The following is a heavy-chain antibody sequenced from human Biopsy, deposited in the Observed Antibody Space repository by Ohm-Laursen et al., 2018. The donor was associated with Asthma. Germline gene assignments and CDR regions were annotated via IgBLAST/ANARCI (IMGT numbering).Heavy chain of an antibody. D-gene: IGHD3-22*01. CDR3: ARSYDTDSYPVLVLDY. CDR1: GGSFSNFA. J-gene: IGHJ4*02. CDR2: ILTKFDIT. Sequence: GSSVKVSCKASGGSFSNFAFSWVRQAPGHGLEWMGTILTKFDITSYAEKFQGRVTITADKPTSTTYMELSRLRSEDTAVYYCARSYDTDSYPVLVLDYWGQGTLVTVSS. V-gene: IGHV1-69*04.